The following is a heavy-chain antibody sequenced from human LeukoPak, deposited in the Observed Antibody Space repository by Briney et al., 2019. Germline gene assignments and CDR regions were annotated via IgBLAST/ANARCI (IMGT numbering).Heavy chain of an antibody. V-gene: IGHV4-59*01. CDR1: GDSISSNY. CDR3: ARDRRSSGWYYFDY. J-gene: IGHJ4*02. Sequence: SETLSLTCTVSGDSISSNYWSWIRQPPGKGLEWIGYIYDSGSTHYSPSLKSRVTISVDTSKNQFSLKLSSVTAADTAVYYCARDRRSSGWYYFDYWGQGTLVTVSS. D-gene: IGHD6-19*01. CDR2: IYDSGST.